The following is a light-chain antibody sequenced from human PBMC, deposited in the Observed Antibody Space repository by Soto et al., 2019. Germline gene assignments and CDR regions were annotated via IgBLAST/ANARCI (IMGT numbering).Light chain of an antibody. V-gene: IGKV3-20*01. Sequence: EIVLTQSPGTLSLSPGERATISCRASQSVSSSYLAWYQQKPGQAPSLLIYGASSRATGIPDRFSGSGSGTDFTLTISRLEPEDFAVYYCQQYGSSPPYTFGQGTKLEI. J-gene: IGKJ2*01. CDR1: QSVSSSY. CDR3: QQYGSSPPYT. CDR2: GAS.